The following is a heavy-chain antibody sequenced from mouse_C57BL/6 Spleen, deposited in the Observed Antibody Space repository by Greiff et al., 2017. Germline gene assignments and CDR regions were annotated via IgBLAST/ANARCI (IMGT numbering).Heavy chain of an antibody. CDR1: GYAFSSSW. CDR3: ARSGGGNYLMDY. Sequence: QVQLQQSGPELVKPGASVKISCKASGYAFSSSWMNWVKQRPGTGLEWIGRLYPGDGDTNYNGKFKGKATLTADKSSSTAYMPLSSLTSEDSAVYFCARSGGGNYLMDYWGQGTSVTVSS. CDR2: LYPGDGDT. D-gene: IGHD2-1*01. V-gene: IGHV1-82*01. J-gene: IGHJ4*01.